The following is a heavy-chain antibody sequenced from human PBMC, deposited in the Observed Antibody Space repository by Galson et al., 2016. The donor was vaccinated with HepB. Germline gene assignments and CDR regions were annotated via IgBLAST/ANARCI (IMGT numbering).Heavy chain of an antibody. D-gene: IGHD3-10*01. CDR2: ISGSSGST. CDR1: GFTFSTYA. V-gene: IGHV3-23*01. CDR3: AKEVRGVLLWFGYDS. J-gene: IGHJ4*02. Sequence: SLRLSCAASGFTFSTYAMSWVRQAPGKGLEWVSAISGSSGSTYYADSVKGRFTISRDNSKNTLYLQMNSLRADDTAVYYCAKEVRGVLLWFGYDSWGQGTLVSVSS.